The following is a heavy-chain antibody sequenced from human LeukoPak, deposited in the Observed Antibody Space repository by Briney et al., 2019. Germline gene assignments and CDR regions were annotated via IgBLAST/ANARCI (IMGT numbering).Heavy chain of an antibody. D-gene: IGHD2-2*01. Sequence: GGSLRLSCAASGFTFSSYAMHWVRQAPGKGLEYVSAISSNGGSTYYANSVKGRFTISRDNSKNTLYLQMGSLRAEDMAVYYCARGDCSSTSCYLFDYWGQGTLVTVSS. V-gene: IGHV3-64*01. CDR1: GFTFSSYA. CDR3: ARGDCSSTSCYLFDY. CDR2: ISSNGGST. J-gene: IGHJ4*02.